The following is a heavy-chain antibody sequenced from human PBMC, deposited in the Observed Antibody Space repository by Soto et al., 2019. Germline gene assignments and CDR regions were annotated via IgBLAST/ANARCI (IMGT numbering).Heavy chain of an antibody. CDR1: GITFTNYA. Sequence: EVQLLESGGGLAQPGGSLRLSCAVSGITFTNYAMGWVRQAPGKGLEWVSGISANVGSTTHYADSEKGGFTISRDNSQDTLFLQMHTLRAEDPADYYSAKHSGFVAGAFDSWGQGTLVIVSS. J-gene: IGHJ4*02. CDR3: AKHSGFVAGAFDS. CDR2: ISANVGSTT. V-gene: IGHV3-23*01. D-gene: IGHD6-19*01.